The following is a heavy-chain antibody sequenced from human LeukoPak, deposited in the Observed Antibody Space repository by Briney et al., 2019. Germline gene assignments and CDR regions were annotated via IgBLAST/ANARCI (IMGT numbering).Heavy chain of an antibody. Sequence: GGSLRLSCAASGFTFSSYGMSWVRQAPGKGLEWVSAISGSGGSTYYADSVKGRFTISRDNSKNTLYLQMNSLRAEDTAVYYCAKHVAYYDSSGYYFFYFQHWGQGTLVTVSS. CDR3: AKHVAYYDSSGYYFFYFQH. J-gene: IGHJ1*01. CDR2: ISGSGGST. D-gene: IGHD3-22*01. CDR1: GFTFSSYG. V-gene: IGHV3-23*01.